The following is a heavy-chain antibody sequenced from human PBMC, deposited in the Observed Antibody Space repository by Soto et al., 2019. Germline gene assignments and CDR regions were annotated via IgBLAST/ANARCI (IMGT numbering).Heavy chain of an antibody. Sequence: EVQLVESGGGLVQPGGSLRLSCAASGFTFSTYYMNWVRQAPGKGLVWVARITSDGSSTTYADSVKGRFTISRDNDKNTLYLHMISLRDEDTAVYSCARERGGGFGDVWGQGTTVTVS. D-gene: IGHD3-10*01. V-gene: IGHV3-74*01. CDR1: GFTFSTYY. CDR3: ARERGGGFGDV. CDR2: ITSDGSST. J-gene: IGHJ6*02.